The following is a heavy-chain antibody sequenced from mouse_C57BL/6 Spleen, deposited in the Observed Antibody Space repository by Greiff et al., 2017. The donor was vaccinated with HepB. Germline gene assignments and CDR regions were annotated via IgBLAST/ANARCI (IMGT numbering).Heavy chain of an antibody. CDR3: VREEGYFDV. J-gene: IGHJ1*03. V-gene: IGHV10-3*01. CDR1: GFTFNTYA. Sequence: EVQLVESGGGLVQPKGSLKLSCAASGFTFNTYAMHWVRQAPGKGLEWVACIRSKSSNYATYYADTVKDRFAISRDDSQSMLYLQMDNLKTEDTAMYYYVREEGYFDVWGTGTTVTVSS. CDR2: IRSKSSNYAT.